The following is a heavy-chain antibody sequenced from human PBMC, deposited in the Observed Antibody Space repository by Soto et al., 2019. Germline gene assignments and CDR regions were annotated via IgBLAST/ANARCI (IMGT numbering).Heavy chain of an antibody. Sequence: GASVKVSCKASGYTFTSYYINWVPQATGQGLEWMGWMNPNSGNTGYAQKFQGRVTMTRNTSISTAYMELSSLRSEDTAVYYCARGNLGGNSAWFDPWGQGTLVTVSS. J-gene: IGHJ5*02. CDR3: ARGNLGGNSAWFDP. CDR1: GYTFTSYY. CDR2: MNPNSGNT. V-gene: IGHV1-8*01. D-gene: IGHD2-21*02.